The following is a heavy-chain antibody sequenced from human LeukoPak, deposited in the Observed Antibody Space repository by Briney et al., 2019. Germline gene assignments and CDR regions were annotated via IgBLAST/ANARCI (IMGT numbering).Heavy chain of an antibody. V-gene: IGHV1-46*01. J-gene: IGHJ4*02. CDR1: GYTFTSYY. CDR3: ARVVGSSYDRPYLDY. CDR2: INPSGGST. D-gene: IGHD1-26*01. Sequence: GASVKVSCKASGYTFTSYYMHWVRQAPGQGLEWMGIINPSGGSTSYAQKFQGRVTMTRDTSTSTVYVDLSSLRSEDTAVYYCARVVGSSYDRPYLDYWGQGTLVTVSS.